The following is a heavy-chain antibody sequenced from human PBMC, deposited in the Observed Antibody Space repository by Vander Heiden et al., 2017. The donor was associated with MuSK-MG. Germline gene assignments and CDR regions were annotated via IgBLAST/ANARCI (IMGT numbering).Heavy chain of an antibody. CDR3: TRVRAVVPPWDAFDI. D-gene: IGHD2-15*01. CDR2: IRSKVYGGTT. Sequence: EVQLVESGGNLVQPGRSLRLSCTASGFTFGDYTMSWFRQAPGKGLEWVGLIRSKVYGGTTEYAASVKGRFTISRDDSRGIAYVQMNSLKSEDTAVYYCTRVRAVVPPWDAFDIWGQGTMVTVSS. V-gene: IGHV3-49*03. CDR1: GFTFGDYT. J-gene: IGHJ3*02.